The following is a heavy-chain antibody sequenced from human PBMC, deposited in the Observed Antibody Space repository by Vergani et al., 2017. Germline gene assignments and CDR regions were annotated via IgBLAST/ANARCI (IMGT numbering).Heavy chain of an antibody. CDR1: GGTISSYA. D-gene: IGHD6-6*01. J-gene: IGHJ4*02. V-gene: IGHV1-69*01. Sequence: QVQLVQSGAEVKKPGSSVKVSCKASGGTISSYAISWVRQAPGQGLEWMGGIIPIFGTANYAQKFQGRVTITADESTSTAYMELSSLRSEDTAVYYCARDRRMAAPIGLFDYWGQGTLVTVSS. CDR3: ARDRRMAAPIGLFDY. CDR2: IIPIFGTA.